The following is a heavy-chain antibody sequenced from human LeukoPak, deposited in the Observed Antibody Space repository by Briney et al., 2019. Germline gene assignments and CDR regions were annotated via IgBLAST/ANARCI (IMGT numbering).Heavy chain of an antibody. J-gene: IGHJ6*01. CDR1: GFTFSRYG. CDR3: TSDQSLGYSYGYIDQGGRETVVSVF. V-gene: IGHV3-33*08. Sequence: GGSLRLSCAASGFTFSRYGMHWVRQAPGKGLEWVALVRYDGSNKYYADSVKGRFTISRDNSKNSLYLQMNSLRAEDTSVYYCTSDQSLGYSYGYIDQGGRETVVSVFWG. D-gene: IGHD5-18*01. CDR2: VRYDGSNK.